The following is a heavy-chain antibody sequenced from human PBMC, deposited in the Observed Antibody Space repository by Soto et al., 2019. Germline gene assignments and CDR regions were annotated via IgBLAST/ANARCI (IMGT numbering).Heavy chain of an antibody. Sequence: QVQLVQSGAEVKKPGSSVKVSCKASGGTFSSYSINGVRQAPGQGLEWMGEIIPIIGTANYAQKFQGRVTITADESTSTAYMELSSLRSEDTAVYYCARDGGRHSGGIDYWGQGTLVTVSS. D-gene: IGHD1-26*01. J-gene: IGHJ4*02. V-gene: IGHV1-69*01. CDR3: ARDGGRHSGGIDY. CDR1: GGTFSSYS. CDR2: IIPIIGTA.